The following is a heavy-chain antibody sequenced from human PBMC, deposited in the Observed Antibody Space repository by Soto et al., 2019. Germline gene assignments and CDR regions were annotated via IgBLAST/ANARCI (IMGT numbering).Heavy chain of an antibody. CDR1: GGSISSGGYY. CDR2: IYYSGST. D-gene: IGHD6-13*01. V-gene: IGHV4-31*03. Sequence: PSETLSLTCTVSGGSISSGGYYWSWIRQHPGKGLEWIGYIYYSGSTYYNPSLKSRVTISVDTSKNQFSLKLSSVTAADTAVYYCARNHRAQPAYSSSWNVWFDPWGQGTLVTVSS. CDR3: ARNHRAQPAYSSSWNVWFDP. J-gene: IGHJ5*02.